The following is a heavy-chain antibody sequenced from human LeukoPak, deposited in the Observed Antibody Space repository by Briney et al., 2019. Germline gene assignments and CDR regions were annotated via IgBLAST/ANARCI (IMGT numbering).Heavy chain of an antibody. CDR2: IYYSGST. V-gene: IGHV4-39*01. Sequence: SETLSLTCTVSGGSISSSSYYWGWIRQPPGKGLEWIGSIYYSGSTYYNPSLKSRVTISVDTSKNQFSLKLSSVTAADTAVYYCALTGYSSSFDYFDYWGQGTLVTVSS. J-gene: IGHJ4*02. CDR1: GGSISSSSYY. CDR3: ALTGYSSSFDYFDY. D-gene: IGHD6-13*01.